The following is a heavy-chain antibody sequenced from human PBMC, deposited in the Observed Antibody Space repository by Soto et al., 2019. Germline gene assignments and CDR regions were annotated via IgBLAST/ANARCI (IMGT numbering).Heavy chain of an antibody. CDR2: IYPGDSTA. CDR1: GYNFPTYW. Sequence: DVQLVQSGTEVKKPGESLKISCQSSGYNFPTYWIAWLRQMPGKGLEWVGVIYPGDSTATYSPSFQGQVTISVDKSINTAYLQLSGLKASDTSMYFCARRTTPMAFDLWGQGTLVTVSS. V-gene: IGHV5-51*01. J-gene: IGHJ4*02. D-gene: IGHD5-18*01. CDR3: ARRTTPMAFDL.